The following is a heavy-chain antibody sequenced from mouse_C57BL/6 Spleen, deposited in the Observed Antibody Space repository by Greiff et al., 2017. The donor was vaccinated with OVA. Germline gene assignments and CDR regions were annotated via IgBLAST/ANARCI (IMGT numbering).Heavy chain of an antibody. J-gene: IGHJ3*01. CDR1: GYAFSSYW. CDR3: ARGHSNSWFAY. CDR2: IYPGDGDT. D-gene: IGHD2-5*01. V-gene: IGHV1-80*01. Sequence: QVQLKESGAELVKPGASVKISCKASGYAFSSYWMNWVKQRPGKGLEWIGQIYPGDGDTNYNGKFKGKATLTADKSSSTAYMQLSSLTSEDSAVYFCARGHSNSWFAYWGQGTLVTVSA.